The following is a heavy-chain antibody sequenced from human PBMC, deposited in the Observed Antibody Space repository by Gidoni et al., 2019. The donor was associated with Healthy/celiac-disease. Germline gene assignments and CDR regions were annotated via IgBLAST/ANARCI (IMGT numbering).Heavy chain of an antibody. J-gene: IGHJ4*02. CDR2: IDPNSGAT. Sequence: QVQLVQSGAEVKQPGASVKVSCKASGYTFTGYYMHWVRQAPGQGLEWLGWIDPNSGATNYAQKFQGWVTMTRDTSISTADMELSRLRSDDTAVYYCARGHRDNHNDFWSGLFDYWGQGTLVTVSS. V-gene: IGHV1-2*04. CDR3: ARGHRDNHNDFWSGLFDY. D-gene: IGHD3-3*01. CDR1: GYTFTGYY.